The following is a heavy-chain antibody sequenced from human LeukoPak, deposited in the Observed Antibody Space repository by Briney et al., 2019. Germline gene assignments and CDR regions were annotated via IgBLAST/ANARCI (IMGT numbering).Heavy chain of an antibody. D-gene: IGHD4-17*01. V-gene: IGHV3-21*01. CDR2: ISSSSSYI. Sequence: GGSLRLSCAASGFTFSSYSMNWVRQAPGKGLEWVSSISSSSSYIYYADSVKGRFTISRDNAKNSLYLQMNSLRAEDTAVYYCARRYDCGDYVATFVFDYWGQGTLVTVSS. CDR3: ARRYDCGDYVATFVFDY. J-gene: IGHJ4*02. CDR1: GFTFSSYS.